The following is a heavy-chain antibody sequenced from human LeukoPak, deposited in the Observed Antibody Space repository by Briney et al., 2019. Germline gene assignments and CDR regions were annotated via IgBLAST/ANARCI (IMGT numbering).Heavy chain of an antibody. CDR1: GGSISSYY. CDR3: ARRNGDYGLWYFDL. J-gene: IGHJ2*01. D-gene: IGHD4-17*01. V-gene: IGHV4-59*08. CDR2: IYYSGCT. Sequence: SETLSLTCTVSGGSISSYYWSWIRQPPGKGLEWIGYIYYSGCTNYNPSLKSRVTISVDTSKNQFSLKLSSVTAADTAVYYCARRNGDYGLWYFDLWGRGTLVTVSS.